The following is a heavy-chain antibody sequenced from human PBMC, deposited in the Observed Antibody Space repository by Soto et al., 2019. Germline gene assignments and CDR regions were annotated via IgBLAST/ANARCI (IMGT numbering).Heavy chain of an antibody. CDR1: GGYISGYY. D-gene: IGHD3-22*01. Sequence: PSETLSLTCTVSGGYISGYYWSWFRQPPGKGLEWIGYIYYSGSTTYTPSLKSRVTIAVDTSKNQFSLRLNSVTAADTAVYYCAGLGGYYQAFDQWGQGSLVTVSS. CDR2: IYYSGST. V-gene: IGHV4-59*08. J-gene: IGHJ4*02. CDR3: AGLGGYYQAFDQ.